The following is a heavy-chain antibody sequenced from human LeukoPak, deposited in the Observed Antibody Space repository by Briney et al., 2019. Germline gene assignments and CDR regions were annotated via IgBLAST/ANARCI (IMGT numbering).Heavy chain of an antibody. Sequence: SQTLSLTCTVSGGSISSGDYYWSWIRQPLGKGLEWIGYIYYSGSTYYNPSLKSRVTISVDTSKNQFSLKLSSVTAADTAVYYCARESRLGELSPRFDPWGQGTLVTVSS. V-gene: IGHV4-30-4*01. D-gene: IGHD3-16*02. CDR3: ARESRLGELSPRFDP. CDR1: GGSISSGDYY. CDR2: IYYSGST. J-gene: IGHJ5*02.